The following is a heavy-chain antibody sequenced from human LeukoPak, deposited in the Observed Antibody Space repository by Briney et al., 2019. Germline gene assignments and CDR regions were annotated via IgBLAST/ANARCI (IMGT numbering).Heavy chain of an antibody. CDR3: AGAVGEVGTAGIPKTTWFDT. D-gene: IGHD6-13*01. CDR2: VNPNRGGT. CDR1: GYTFTGYY. J-gene: IGHJ5*02. Sequence: AALKVSSTASGYTFTGYYLHMGWQAPGQGLEWMGWVNPNRGGTNYAQNSQGRGTMTTDTSISTDFMELRRVSTGTTAPYYYAGAVGEVGTAGIPKTTWFDTWGQGTLVTVSS. V-gene: IGHV1-2*02.